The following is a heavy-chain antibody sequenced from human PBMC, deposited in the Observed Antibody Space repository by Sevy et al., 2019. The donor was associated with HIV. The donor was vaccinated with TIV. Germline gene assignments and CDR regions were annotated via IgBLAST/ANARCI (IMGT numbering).Heavy chain of an antibody. Sequence: GKSLKISCAASGFKFSVYSMNWIRQAPGKGLEWISYMTSDTRTIKYAESVKGRFTIYRDNARNSVYLQMNSLRDEDTAVYYCARSVEGHFDYWGQGTLVTVSS. CDR2: MTSDTRTI. CDR1: GFKFSVYS. CDR3: ARSVEGHFDY. D-gene: IGHD1-1*01. J-gene: IGHJ4*02. V-gene: IGHV3-48*02.